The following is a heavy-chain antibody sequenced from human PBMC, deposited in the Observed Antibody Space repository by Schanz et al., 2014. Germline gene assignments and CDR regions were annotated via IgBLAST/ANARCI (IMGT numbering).Heavy chain of an antibody. J-gene: IGHJ3*02. CDR2: INSVGSNA. Sequence: EVQLVQSGGGLVQPGGSLRLSCAASGFTFSSHWMHWVRQDPGKGLVWVARINSVGSNADYADSVTGRFTISRDNAKNTLYLQMNTLRAEDTAVYYCARKMKLGVYGGKGHDSLDSWGQGTMVTVSS. D-gene: IGHD4-17*01. V-gene: IGHV3-74*01. CDR1: GFTFSSHW. CDR3: ARKMKLGVYGGKGHDSLDS.